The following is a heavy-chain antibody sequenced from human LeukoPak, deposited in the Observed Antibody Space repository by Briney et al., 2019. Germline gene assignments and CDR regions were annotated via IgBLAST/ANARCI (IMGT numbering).Heavy chain of an antibody. CDR3: AKDTAMVPYFDY. Sequence: GGSLRLSCAASGFTFSSYAMSWVRQAPGKGLEWVSAISGSGGSTYYAGSVKGRFTISRDNSKNTLYLQMNSLRAEDTAVYYCAKDTAMVPYFDYWGQGTLVTVSS. CDR1: GFTFSSYA. V-gene: IGHV3-23*01. CDR2: ISGSGGST. D-gene: IGHD5-18*01. J-gene: IGHJ4*02.